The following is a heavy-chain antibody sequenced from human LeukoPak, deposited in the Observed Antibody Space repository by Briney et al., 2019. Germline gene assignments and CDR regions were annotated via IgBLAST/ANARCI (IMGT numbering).Heavy chain of an antibody. Sequence: GGSLRLSCAASGFTFSNAWMSWVRQAPGKGLEWVSVISGSGGTTYYADSVKGRFTISRDNSKNTLSLQMNTLRAEDTAVYYCAREVGFFDDWGQGTLVTVSS. CDR1: GFTFSNAW. CDR2: ISGSGGTT. D-gene: IGHD1-26*01. J-gene: IGHJ4*02. V-gene: IGHV3-23*01. CDR3: AREVGFFDD.